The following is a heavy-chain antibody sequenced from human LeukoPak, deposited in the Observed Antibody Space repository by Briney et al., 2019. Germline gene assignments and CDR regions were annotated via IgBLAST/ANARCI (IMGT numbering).Heavy chain of an antibody. CDR3: ARSTWLLDT. CDR2: INHSGST. CDR1: GGSFSGYY. J-gene: IGHJ4*02. D-gene: IGHD5-12*01. Sequence: PSETLSLTCAVYGGSFSGYYWSWIRQPPGKGLEWIGEINHSGSTNYNPSLKSRVTISLDTSKNQFSLKLSSVTAADTAVYYCARSTWLLDTWGQGTLVTVSS. V-gene: IGHV4-34*01.